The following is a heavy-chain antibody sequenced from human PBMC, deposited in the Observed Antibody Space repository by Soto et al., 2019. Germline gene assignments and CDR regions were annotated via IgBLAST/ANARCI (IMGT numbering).Heavy chain of an antibody. D-gene: IGHD2-2*01. J-gene: IGHJ6*02. CDR3: ARSQGSSTSLEIYYYYYYGMDV. V-gene: IGHV1-69*01. CDR1: GGTFSSYA. Sequence: QVQLVQPGAEVKKPGSSVKVSCKASGGTFSSYAISWVRQAPGQGLEWMGGIIPISGTANYAQKFQGRVTIPADESTSTAYMELSSLRSEDTAVYYCARSQGSSTSLEIYYYYYYGMDVWGQGTTVTVSS. CDR2: IIPISGTA.